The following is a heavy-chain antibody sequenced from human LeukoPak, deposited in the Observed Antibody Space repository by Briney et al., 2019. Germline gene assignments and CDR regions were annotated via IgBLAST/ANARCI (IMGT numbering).Heavy chain of an antibody. V-gene: IGHV3-53*01. CDR1: GFIVSSSY. D-gene: IGHD1-1*01. CDR2: IYSDGST. Sequence: PGGSLRLSCAASGFIVSSSYLSWVRLAPGKGLEWISLIYSDGSTFYAGSVKGRFTISRDNSKNTLSLQMNSLRAEDTAVYYCARVEPATSHFDPWGQGTLVTVSS. CDR3: ARVEPATSHFDP. J-gene: IGHJ5*02.